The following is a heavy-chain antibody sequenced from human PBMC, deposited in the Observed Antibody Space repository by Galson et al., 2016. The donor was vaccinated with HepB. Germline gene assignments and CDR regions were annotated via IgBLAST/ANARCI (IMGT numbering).Heavy chain of an antibody. CDR3: ARGLVAGASDF. D-gene: IGHD2-15*01. CDR2: IYFSGST. J-gene: IGHJ4*02. CDR1: GASINNVNYY. Sequence: SETLSLTCTVSGASINNVNYYWGWIRQPPGKGLEWIGSIYFSGSTYSNPSLQSRVTISGDTSKNQISLKLSSVTAADTAVYYCARGLVAGASDFWGQGTLVTVSS. V-gene: IGHV4-39*07.